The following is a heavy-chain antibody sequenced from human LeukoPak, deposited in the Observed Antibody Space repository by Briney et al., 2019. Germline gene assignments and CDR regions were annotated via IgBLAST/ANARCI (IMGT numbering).Heavy chain of an antibody. Sequence: GVSLRLSCAASGFTFSSYGMHWVRQAPGKGLEWVAFIRYDGSNKYYADSVKGRFTISRDNSKNTLYLQMNSLRAEDTAVYYCAKSAGYRQWLGYWGQGTLVTVSS. J-gene: IGHJ4*02. CDR2: IRYDGSNK. D-gene: IGHD6-19*01. CDR3: AKSAGYRQWLGY. V-gene: IGHV3-30*02. CDR1: GFTFSSYG.